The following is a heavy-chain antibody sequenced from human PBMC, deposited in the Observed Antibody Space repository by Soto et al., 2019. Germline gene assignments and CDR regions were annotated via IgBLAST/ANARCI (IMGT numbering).Heavy chain of an antibody. CDR1: GFTFSSYA. Sequence: EVQLLESGGGLVQPGGSLRLSCAASGFTFSSYAMSWVRQAPGKGLEWVSAISGSGGSTYYADSVKGRFTISRDNSKNTLYLQMNSLRAEDTAVYYCAKGHYGSVSYSVRGHGLFDYWGQGTLVTVSS. J-gene: IGHJ4*02. V-gene: IGHV3-23*01. CDR2: ISGSGGST. CDR3: AKGHYGSVSYSVRGHGLFDY. D-gene: IGHD3-10*01.